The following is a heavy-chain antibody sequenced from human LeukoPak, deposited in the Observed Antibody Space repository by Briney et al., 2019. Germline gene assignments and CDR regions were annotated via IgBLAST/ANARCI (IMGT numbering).Heavy chain of an antibody. CDR3: ARGPYGGNRYDAFDI. Sequence: PGRSLRLSCAASGFTFDDYAMHWVRQAPGKGLEWVAIIWYDGSNKYYADSVKGRFTISRDNSKNTLYLQMNSLRAEDTAVYYCARGPYGGNRYDAFDIWGQGTMVTVSS. J-gene: IGHJ3*02. CDR1: GFTFDDYA. V-gene: IGHV3-33*08. CDR2: IWYDGSNK. D-gene: IGHD4-23*01.